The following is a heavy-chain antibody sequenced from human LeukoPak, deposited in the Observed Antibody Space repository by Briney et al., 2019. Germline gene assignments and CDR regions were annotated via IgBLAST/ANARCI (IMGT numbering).Heavy chain of an antibody. CDR3: QRWFGEADYYYGMDV. J-gene: IGHJ6*02. CDR1: GYTFTSYG. Sequence: ASVKVSYKASGYTFTSYGISWVRQAPGQGLEWMGWISAYNGNTNYAQKLQGRVTMTTDTSTSTAYMELRSLRSDDTAVYYCQRWFGEADYYYGMDVWGQGTTVTVSS. D-gene: IGHD3-10*01. V-gene: IGHV1-18*01. CDR2: ISAYNGNT.